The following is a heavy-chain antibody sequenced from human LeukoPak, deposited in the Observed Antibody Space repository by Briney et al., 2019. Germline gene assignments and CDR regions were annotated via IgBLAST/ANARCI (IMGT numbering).Heavy chain of an antibody. CDR1: GGSISSYY. Sequence: PSETLSLTCTVSGGSISSYYWSWIRQPPGKGLEWIGYIYYSGSTNYNPSLKSRVTISVDTSKNQFSLKLSSVTAADTAVYYCARADRGYHGGYYFDYWGQGTLVTVSS. CDR2: IYYSGST. V-gene: IGHV4-59*01. CDR3: ARADRGYHGGYYFDY. D-gene: IGHD5-18*01. J-gene: IGHJ4*02.